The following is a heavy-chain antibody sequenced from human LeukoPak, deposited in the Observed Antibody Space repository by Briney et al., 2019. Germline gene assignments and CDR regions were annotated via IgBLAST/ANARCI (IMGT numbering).Heavy chain of an antibody. CDR2: ISASNGNT. CDR1: GYTFTRYG. CDR3: ARGLQETLAWLKALSAFDI. V-gene: IGHV1-18*01. J-gene: IGHJ3*02. D-gene: IGHD5-24*01. Sequence: ASVKVSCKASGYTFTRYGISWVRQAPGQGLQWLGWISASNGNTNYAQKLQGRVTMSTDTSTSTGYMELRSLRSDDTAVYYCARGLQETLAWLKALSAFDIWGQGTMVTVSS.